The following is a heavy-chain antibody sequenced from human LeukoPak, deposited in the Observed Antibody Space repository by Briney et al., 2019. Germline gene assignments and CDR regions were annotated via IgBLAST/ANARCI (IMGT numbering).Heavy chain of an antibody. CDR1: GFTFTSHW. Sequence: GGSLRLSCAASGFTFTSHWMSWFRQAPGKGLEWVANIKQDGSEKYYVDSMKGRLTISRDNAKNSLHLQMNSLRAEDTAVYFCARLSVGKIDYWGQGTLVTVSS. D-gene: IGHD1-14*01. CDR2: IKQDGSEK. J-gene: IGHJ4*02. CDR3: ARLSVGKIDY. V-gene: IGHV3-7*01.